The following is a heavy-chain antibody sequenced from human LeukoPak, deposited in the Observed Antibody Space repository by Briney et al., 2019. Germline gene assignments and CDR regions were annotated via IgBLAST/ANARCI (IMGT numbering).Heavy chain of an antibody. CDR1: GYTFTSYG. CDR2: INAYNGNT. D-gene: IGHD3-22*01. Sequence: GASVKVSCKASGYTFTSYGISWVRQAPGQGLEWMGWINAYNGNTNYAQKLQGRVTMTTDTSTSTAYMELRSLRSDDTAVYYCARGLRPYYYDSSGYYPYWGQGTLVTVSS. J-gene: IGHJ4*02. CDR3: ARGLRPYYYDSSGYYPY. V-gene: IGHV1-18*01.